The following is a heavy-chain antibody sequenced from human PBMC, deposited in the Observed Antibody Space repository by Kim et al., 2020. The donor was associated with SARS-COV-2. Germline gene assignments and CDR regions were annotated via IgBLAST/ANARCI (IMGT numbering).Heavy chain of an antibody. CDR2: IYYSGST. Sequence: SETLSLTCTVSGGTISSYYWSWIRQPPGNGLEWIGYIYYSGSTKYNPSLKSRVTISVDTSKNQFSLKLSSVTAADTTVYYCASNTVAGRAFLYYGMDVWGQGTTGSVS. CDR1: GGTISSYY. V-gene: IGHV4-59*13. D-gene: IGHD6-19*01. CDR3: ASNTVAGRAFLYYGMDV. J-gene: IGHJ6*02.